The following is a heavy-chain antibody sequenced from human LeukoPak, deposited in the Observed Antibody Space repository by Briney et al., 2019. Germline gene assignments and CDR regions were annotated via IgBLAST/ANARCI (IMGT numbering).Heavy chain of an antibody. CDR1: GYTFTGYY. J-gene: IGHJ5*02. Sequence: SVKVSCKASGYTFTGYYMHWVRQAPGQGLEWMGGIIPIFGTANYAQKFQGRVTITADKSTSTAYMELSSLRSEDTAVYYCARDLGWFDPWGQGTLVTVSS. CDR3: ARDLGWFDP. V-gene: IGHV1-69*06. CDR2: IIPIFGTA.